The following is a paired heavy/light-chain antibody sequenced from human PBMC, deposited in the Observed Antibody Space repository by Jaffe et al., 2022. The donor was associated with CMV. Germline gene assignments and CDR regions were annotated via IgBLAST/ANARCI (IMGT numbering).Heavy chain of an antibody. V-gene: IGHV3-23*01. J-gene: IGHJ1*01. Sequence: EVQLLESGGGLVQPGGSLRLSCAASGFTFNTYAMSWVRQAPGKGLEWVSIISSSGGFTHYADSVKGRFTISRDNSRNTLHLQMNSLRAEDTAVYYCAQDRQCPTTSCYPEYFQDWGQGTLVTVSS. D-gene: IGHD2-2*01. CDR2: ISSSGGFT. CDR3: AQDRQCPTTSCYPEYFQD. CDR1: GFTFNTYA.
Light chain of an antibody. Sequence: SYELTQPPSVSVSPGQTARIPCSGDALPKKYAYWYQQKSGQAPVLVIYKDSERPSGIPERFSGSSSGTIVTLTISGVQAEDEADYYCQSGDSTATYVVFGGGTKLTVL. CDR3: QSGDSTATYVV. J-gene: IGLJ2*01. CDR1: ALPKKY. V-gene: IGLV3-25*03. CDR2: KDS.